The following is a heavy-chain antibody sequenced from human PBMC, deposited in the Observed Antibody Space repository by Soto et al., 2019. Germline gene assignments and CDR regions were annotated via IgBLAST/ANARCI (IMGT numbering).Heavy chain of an antibody. V-gene: IGHV3-73*02. Sequence: EVQLVESGGGLVQPGGSLKLSCAASGFTFSGPAMHWVRQASGKGLEWVGRIRNKTNNYATAYAASVKGKFTISRDDSKNTAYLQMNSLKTDDTAVYYCTCHSPEDMIRNWGQGPLVTVSS. CDR3: TCHSPEDMIRN. J-gene: IGHJ4*02. CDR1: GFTFSGPA. D-gene: IGHD2-15*01. CDR2: IRNKTNNYAT.